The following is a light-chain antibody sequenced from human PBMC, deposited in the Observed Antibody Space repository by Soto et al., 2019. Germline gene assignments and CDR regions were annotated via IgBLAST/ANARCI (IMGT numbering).Light chain of an antibody. CDR1: SSDVGSYNY. V-gene: IGLV2-14*01. Sequence: QSVLTQPASVSGSPGQSISISCTGSSSDVGSYNYVSWYQQHPGKAPKLLISEVSNRPSGVSNRFSGSKSDNTASLTISGHQAEDEADYYCSSYTSGSTFVFGSGTKVTVL. J-gene: IGLJ1*01. CDR2: EVS. CDR3: SSYTSGSTFV.